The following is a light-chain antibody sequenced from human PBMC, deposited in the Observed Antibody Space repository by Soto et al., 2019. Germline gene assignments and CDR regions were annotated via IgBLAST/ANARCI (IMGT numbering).Light chain of an antibody. CDR3: QQYGGSPIT. CDR2: GAS. Sequence: DIVLTQSPATLSLSPGERATLSCRASQSVTTRLAWYQHKPGQAPTLLMSGASNRASGVPVRFSGSGSGTDFTLTITRLEPEDFALYYCQQYGGSPITFGLGTRLEIK. J-gene: IGKJ5*01. V-gene: IGKV3-20*01. CDR1: QSVTTR.